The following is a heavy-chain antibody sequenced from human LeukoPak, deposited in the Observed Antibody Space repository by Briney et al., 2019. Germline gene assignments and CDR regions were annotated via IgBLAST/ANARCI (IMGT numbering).Heavy chain of an antibody. D-gene: IGHD3-10*01. Sequence: GASVKVSCKASGYTFTSYDSNWVRQATGQGREWMGWMNPNSGNTGYAQKFQGRVTITADESTSTAYMELSSLRSEDTAVYYCARGGFGELSFWFDPWGQGTLVTVSS. CDR3: ARGGFGELSFWFDP. J-gene: IGHJ5*02. CDR2: MNPNSGNT. CDR1: GYTFTSYD. V-gene: IGHV1-8*03.